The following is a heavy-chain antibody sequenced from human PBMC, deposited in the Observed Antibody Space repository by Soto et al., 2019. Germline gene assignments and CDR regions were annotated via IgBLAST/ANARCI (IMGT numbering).Heavy chain of an antibody. CDR2: IYYSGST. CDR3: ARVEVGNWFDP. Sequence: SETLSLTCTVSGGSISSGDYYLSWIRQPPGKGLEWIGYIYYSGSTYYNPSLKSRVTISVDTSKNQFSLKLSSVTAADTAVYYCARVEVGNWFDPWGQGTLVTVSS. J-gene: IGHJ5*02. D-gene: IGHD3-3*01. V-gene: IGHV4-30-4*01. CDR1: GGSISSGDYY.